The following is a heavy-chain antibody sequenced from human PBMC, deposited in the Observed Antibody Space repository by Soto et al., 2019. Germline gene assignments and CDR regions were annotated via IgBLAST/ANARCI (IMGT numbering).Heavy chain of an antibody. CDR3: ARGYTWVGGFNADY. J-gene: IGHJ4*02. CDR2: ISYDGSNK. D-gene: IGHD3-10*01. V-gene: IGHV3-30-3*01. CDR1: GFTFSSYA. Sequence: QVQLVESGGGVVQPGRSLRLSCAASGFTFSSYAMHWVRQAPGKGLEWVAVISYDGSNKYYADSVKGRFTISRDNSKNTLYLQMNSLRAEDTAVYYCARGYTWVGGFNADYWGQGTLVTVSS.